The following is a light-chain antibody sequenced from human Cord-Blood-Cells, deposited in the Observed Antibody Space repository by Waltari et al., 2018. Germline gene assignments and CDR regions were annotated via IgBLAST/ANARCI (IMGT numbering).Light chain of an antibody. CDR1: SSDVGGYNY. Sequence: QSALTQPASVSGSPGQSITISCTGTSSDVGGYNYVSWYQQHPGKAPKLMIYDVSNRPSGVSNRFSVSKSGNPASLTISGLQAEDEADYYCSSYTSSSTVFGGGTKLTVL. J-gene: IGLJ3*02. V-gene: IGLV2-14*01. CDR2: DVS. CDR3: SSYTSSSTV.